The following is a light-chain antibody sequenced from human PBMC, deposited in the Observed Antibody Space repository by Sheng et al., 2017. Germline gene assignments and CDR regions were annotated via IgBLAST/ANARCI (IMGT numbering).Light chain of an antibody. V-gene: IGKV1-33*01. Sequence: DIQMTQSPSSVSASVGDRVTITCRASQFISTWLAWYQQKPGKAPKLLIYAASTLETGVPSRFSGSGSGTDFTFTISSLQPEDIATYYCQQYDNLPVTFGQGTKLEI. CDR1: QFISTW. J-gene: IGKJ2*01. CDR3: QQYDNLPVT. CDR2: AAS.